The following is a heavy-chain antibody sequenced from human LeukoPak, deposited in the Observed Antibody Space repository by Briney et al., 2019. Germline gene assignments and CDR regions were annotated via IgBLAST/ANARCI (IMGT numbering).Heavy chain of an antibody. CDR2: ISSSGSTI. V-gene: IGHV3-11*01. Sequence: RGSLRLSCAASGFTLSDYYMSWIRQAPGKGLEGVAYISSSGSTIYYADSVKGRFTISRDNAKNSLYLQMNSRRAEDTAVYYCAREGRGTARYDYWGQGTLVTVSS. D-gene: IGHD1/OR15-1a*01. CDR1: GFTLSDYY. CDR3: AREGRGTARYDY. J-gene: IGHJ4*02.